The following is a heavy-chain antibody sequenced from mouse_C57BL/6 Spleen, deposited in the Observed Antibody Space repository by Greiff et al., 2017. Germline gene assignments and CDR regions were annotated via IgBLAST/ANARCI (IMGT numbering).Heavy chain of an antibody. J-gene: IGHJ3*01. CDR2: INPSTGGT. V-gene: IGHV1-42*01. D-gene: IGHD2-3*01. CDR3: AKEGIYDGYPAWFAY. Sequence: EVQLKESGPELVKPGASVKISCKASGYSFTGYYMNWVKQSPEKSLEWIGEINPSTGGTTSNQKFKAKATLTVDKSSSTAYMQLKSLTSEDSAVYYGAKEGIYDGYPAWFAYWGQGTLVTVSA. CDR1: GYSFTGYY.